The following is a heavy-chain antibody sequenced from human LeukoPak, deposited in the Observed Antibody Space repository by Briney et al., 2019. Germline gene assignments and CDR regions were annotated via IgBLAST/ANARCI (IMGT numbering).Heavy chain of an antibody. J-gene: IGHJ6*03. CDR1: GGSMSSYY. CDR3: ARNGPGGGHDNYYMDV. Sequence: SETLSLTCTVSGGSMSSYYWSWTRQAAGRGLEWVGRIYTNGVTIYNPSLSSRVTMSVDMSKNQFSLKVSSVTAADTAVYYCARNGPGGGHDNYYMDVWGKGTTVTVSS. V-gene: IGHV4-4*07. CDR2: IYTNGVT. D-gene: IGHD5-12*01.